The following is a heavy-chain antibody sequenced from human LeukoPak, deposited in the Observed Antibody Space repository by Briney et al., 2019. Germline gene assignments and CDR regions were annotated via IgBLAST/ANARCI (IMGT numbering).Heavy chain of an antibody. CDR3: ARTQWLEDAFDF. Sequence: GASLKVSCKASDDTFSNYGISWVRQAPGQGLEWMGWISTYNSNTHYAQKFQGRVTTTTDTSTNIAYLELRDLRSDDTAVYYCARTQWLEDAFDFWGQGTVVTVSS. V-gene: IGHV1-18*01. D-gene: IGHD6-19*01. J-gene: IGHJ3*01. CDR2: ISTYNSNT. CDR1: DDTFSNYG.